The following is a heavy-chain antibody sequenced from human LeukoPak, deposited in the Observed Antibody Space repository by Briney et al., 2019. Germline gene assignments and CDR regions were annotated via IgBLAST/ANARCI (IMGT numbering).Heavy chain of an antibody. V-gene: IGHV4-39*01. CDR1: GGSIRSSSYYY. Sequence: SETLSLTCTVSGGSIRSSSYYYWGWIRQPPGKGLEWIGSIYYSGSTYYNPSLKSRVTISVDTSKNQFSLKLSSVTAADTAVYYCARLGGSGSYYIGWFDPWGQGTLVTVSS. CDR2: IYYSGST. D-gene: IGHD3-10*01. CDR3: ARLGGSGSYYIGWFDP. J-gene: IGHJ5*02.